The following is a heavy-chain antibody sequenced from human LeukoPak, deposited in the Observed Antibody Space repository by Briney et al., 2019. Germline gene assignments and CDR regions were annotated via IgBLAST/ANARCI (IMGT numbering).Heavy chain of an antibody. J-gene: IGHJ6*02. V-gene: IGHV3-23*01. D-gene: IGHD6-13*01. CDR2: ITGSGGNT. CDR3: AKAASSSWPSYYYGMDV. Sequence: GGSLRLSCAASGFIFSSYSMSWARQAPGKGLEWVSVITGSGGNTYYADSVKGRFTISKDNSKNTVYLQVCSLRVDDTAVYYCAKAASSSWPSYYYGMDVWGQGTTVTVSS. CDR1: GFIFSSYS.